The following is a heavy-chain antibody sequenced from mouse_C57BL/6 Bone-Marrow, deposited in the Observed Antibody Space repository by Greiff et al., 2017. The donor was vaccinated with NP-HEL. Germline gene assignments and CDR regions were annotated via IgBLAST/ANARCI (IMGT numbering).Heavy chain of an antibody. CDR1: GYTFTSYG. V-gene: IGHV1-81*01. CDR3: ARERGYDGYFDV. CDR2: IYPRSGNT. D-gene: IGHD2-2*01. Sequence: QVQLQQPGAELARPGASVKLSCKASGYTFTSYGISWVKQRTGQGLEWIGEIYPRSGNTYYNEKFKGKATLTADKSSSTAYMELRRLTSEDSAVYFCARERGYDGYFDVWGTGTTVTVSS. J-gene: IGHJ1*03.